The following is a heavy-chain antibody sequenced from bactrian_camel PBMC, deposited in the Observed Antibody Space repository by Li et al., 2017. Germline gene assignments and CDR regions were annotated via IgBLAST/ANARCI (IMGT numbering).Heavy chain of an antibody. Sequence: HVQLVESGGGSVQSGGSLRLSCAASGYTYSTYSMGWFRQAPGKEREWVSSISTDDITNYADSVEGRFTISRDNGKNTLYLQMNGLQTEDTGVYYCAACGAIPRSAPTFVRYWGQGTQVTVS. CDR3: AACGAIPRSAPTFVRY. CDR2: ISTDDIT. J-gene: IGHJ4*01. D-gene: IGHD5*01. CDR1: GYTYSTYS. V-gene: IGHV3S68*01.